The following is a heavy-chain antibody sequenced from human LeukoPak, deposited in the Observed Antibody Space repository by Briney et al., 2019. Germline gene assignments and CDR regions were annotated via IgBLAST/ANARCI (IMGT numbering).Heavy chain of an antibody. J-gene: IGHJ4*02. V-gene: IGHV4-34*01. CDR1: GGSFSGYY. CDR3: AREKPVMYYYDSSGYYYFDY. CDR2: INHSGST. D-gene: IGHD3-22*01. Sequence: SETLSLTCAVYGGSFSGYYWSWIRQPPGKGLEWIGEINHSGSTNYNPSLKSRVTISVDTSKNQFSLKLSSVTAADTAVYYCAREKPVMYYYDSSGYYYFDYWGQGTLVTVSS.